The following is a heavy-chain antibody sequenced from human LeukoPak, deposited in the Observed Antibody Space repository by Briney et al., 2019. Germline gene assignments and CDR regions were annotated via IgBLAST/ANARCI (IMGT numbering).Heavy chain of an antibody. D-gene: IGHD3-22*01. J-gene: IGHJ4*02. CDR2: IYYSGST. CDR1: GGSISSYY. CDR3: ARELYDSSGLYYFDY. Sequence: SETLSLTCTVSGGSISSYYWSWIRQPPGKGLEWIGYIYYSGSTNYNPSLKSRVTISVDTSKNQLSLKLSSVTAADTAVYYCARELYDSSGLYYFDYWGQGTLVTVSS. V-gene: IGHV4-59*01.